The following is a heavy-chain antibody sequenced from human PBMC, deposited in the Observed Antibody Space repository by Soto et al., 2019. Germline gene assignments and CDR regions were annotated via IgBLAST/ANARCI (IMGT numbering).Heavy chain of an antibody. CDR3: VRDPPTGTTLDWVDS. J-gene: IGHJ5*01. CDR2: ISSSGSFM. Sequence: EVQLVESGGGLVKPGGSLRLSCAASGFSFSSDSMGWVRQAPGKGLEWVSSISSSGSFMNYADSVKGRFTISRDNAKNSLYLQMSSLKDKDTAVYYCVRDPPTGTTLDWVDSWGQGTLVTVSS. V-gene: IGHV3-21*01. CDR1: GFSFSSDS. D-gene: IGHD1-7*01.